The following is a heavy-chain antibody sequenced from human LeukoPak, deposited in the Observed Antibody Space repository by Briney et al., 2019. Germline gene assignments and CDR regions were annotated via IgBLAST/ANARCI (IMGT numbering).Heavy chain of an antibody. V-gene: IGHV4-31*03. J-gene: IGHJ5*02. Sequence: SETLSLTCTVSGDSISSGAYYWSWIRQHPGEGLEWIGYVFYSGSTYYNPSLKSRVTMSVNTSKNQFSLKLNSVTAADTAVYYCAREREYVVSNWFDPWGQGTLVTISS. CDR3: AREREYVVSNWFDP. CDR1: GDSISSGAYY. CDR2: VFYSGST. D-gene: IGHD3-10*01.